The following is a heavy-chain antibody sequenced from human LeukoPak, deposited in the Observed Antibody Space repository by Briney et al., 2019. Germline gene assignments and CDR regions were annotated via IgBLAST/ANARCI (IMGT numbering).Heavy chain of an antibody. J-gene: IGHJ4*02. D-gene: IGHD1-26*01. CDR2: ISYDGSYA. CDR1: GFTFSSYA. V-gene: IGHV3-30-3*01. Sequence: PGGSLRLSCVASGFTFSSYAIHWVGQAPGKGLEWVAVISYDGSYAYYADSVKGRFTISRDNSKNTVYLQMNSLRGEDTAVYYCARTLVVDYWGQGTLVTVSS. CDR3: ARTLVVDY.